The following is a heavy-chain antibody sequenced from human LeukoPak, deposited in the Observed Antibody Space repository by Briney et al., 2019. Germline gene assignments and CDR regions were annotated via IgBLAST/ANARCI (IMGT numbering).Heavy chain of an antibody. D-gene: IGHD3-10*01. Sequence: SETLSLTCSVSGASISSTSYYWGWIRRPPGKWLGWIGSVSYSGTTFYSPSLESRVTISADTSKNQFSLKLSSVTATDTAVYYCARIGVRSVIIFGVFNYWGQGIRVTVSS. V-gene: IGHV4-39*07. CDR1: GASISSTSYY. J-gene: IGHJ4*02. CDR3: ARIGVRSVIIFGVFNY. CDR2: VSYSGTT.